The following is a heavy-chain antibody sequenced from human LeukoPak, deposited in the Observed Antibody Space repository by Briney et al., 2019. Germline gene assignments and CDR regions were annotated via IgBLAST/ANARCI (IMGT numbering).Heavy chain of an antibody. CDR2: IYYSGRT. CDR1: GGSISSSSYY. D-gene: IGHD3-9*01. Sequence: SETLSLTCTVSGGSISSSSYYWGWIRQPPGKGLEWIGSIYYSGRTYYNPSLKSRVTISVDTSKNQFSLKLSSVTAADTSVYCCANILRYLGFDYWGQGTLVTVSS. V-gene: IGHV4-39*01. CDR3: ANILRYLGFDY. J-gene: IGHJ4*02.